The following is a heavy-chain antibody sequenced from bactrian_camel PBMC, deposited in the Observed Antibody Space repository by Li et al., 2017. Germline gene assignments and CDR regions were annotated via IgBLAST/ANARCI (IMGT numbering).Heavy chain of an antibody. J-gene: IGHJ4*01. Sequence: DVQLVESGGGLVQPGGSLRLSCAASGFTFSSGYMTWVRQAPGKGLEWVSVINNGGGSTTYADSVKGRFTISRDNAKNTVYLQLNSLKTEDTAVYYCAAGVGYFLGSNYWGQGTQVTVS. CDR2: INNGGGST. D-gene: IGHD3*01. CDR3: AAGVGYFLGSNY. V-gene: IGHV3S40*01. CDR1: GFTFSSGY.